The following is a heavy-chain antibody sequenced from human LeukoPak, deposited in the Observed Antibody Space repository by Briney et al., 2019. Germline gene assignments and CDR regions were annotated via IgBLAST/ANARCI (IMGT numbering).Heavy chain of an antibody. CDR3: ARLGGVGAPFDY. CDR2: ISSSSSYI. V-gene: IGHV3-21*01. J-gene: IGHJ4*02. Sequence: AGGSLRLSCAASGFTFSSYAMNWVRQAPGKGLEWVSSISSSSSYIYYADSVKGRFTISRDNAKNSLYLQMNSLRAEDTAVYYCARLGGVGAPFDYWGQGTLVTVSS. CDR1: GFTFSSYA. D-gene: IGHD3-16*01.